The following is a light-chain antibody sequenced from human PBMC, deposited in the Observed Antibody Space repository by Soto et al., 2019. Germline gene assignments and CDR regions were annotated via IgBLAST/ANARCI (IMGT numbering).Light chain of an antibody. J-gene: IGKJ3*01. CDR2: GAS. CDR3: HQYAVSPLT. Sequence: EIVLTQSPDTLSLSPGERATLSCRASQSVGRNYLAWYQQKPGQAPRLLIYGASSRAAGIPDRFSGSGSGTDFTLTISRLEPDDFAVFYCHQYAVSPLTCGPGTKVDLK. CDR1: QSVGRNY. V-gene: IGKV3-20*01.